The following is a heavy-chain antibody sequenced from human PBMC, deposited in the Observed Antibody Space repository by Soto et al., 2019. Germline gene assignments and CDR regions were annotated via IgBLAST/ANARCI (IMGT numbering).Heavy chain of an antibody. CDR3: KTESGDGRKYYGFDF. Sequence: GGSLRLSCEASGFTFSSAWMSWVRRTPGKGLEWLGRIKSDVDGGTTESSAPIKGRFTISRDDSISVVYLEMESLKTEDSGIYHCKTESGDGRKYYGFDFWGQGTAVTVYS. J-gene: IGHJ6*02. D-gene: IGHD2-21*02. CDR1: GFTFSSAW. V-gene: IGHV3-15*01. CDR2: IKSDVDGGTT.